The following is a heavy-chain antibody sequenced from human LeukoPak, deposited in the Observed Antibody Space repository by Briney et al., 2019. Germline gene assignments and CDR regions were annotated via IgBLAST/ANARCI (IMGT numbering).Heavy chain of an antibody. CDR1: GFTVSRNY. V-gene: IGHV3-53*01. CDR3: ANLPWGDY. Sequence: GGSLRLSCAASGFTVSRNYMSWVRQAPGKGLEWVSVIYSGGNTYYADFVKGRFTISRDNSKNTLYLQINSLTAEDTAVYYCANLPWGDYWGLGTLVTVSS. CDR2: IYSGGNT. J-gene: IGHJ4*02. D-gene: IGHD3-16*01.